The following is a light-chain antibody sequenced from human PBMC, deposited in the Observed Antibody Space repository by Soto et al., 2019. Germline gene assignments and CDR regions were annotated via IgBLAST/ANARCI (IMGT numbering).Light chain of an antibody. Sequence: DIQMRQSPSSLSASIGDSVTITCRASQSINRWLAWYQQKPGRAPKLLIYDASSLQSGVPSRFSGSGSGTEFALTISSLQPDDFATYHCQEYNSNPWTVGRGTKVDIK. V-gene: IGKV1-5*01. CDR3: QEYNSNPWT. CDR2: DAS. J-gene: IGKJ1*01. CDR1: QSINRW.